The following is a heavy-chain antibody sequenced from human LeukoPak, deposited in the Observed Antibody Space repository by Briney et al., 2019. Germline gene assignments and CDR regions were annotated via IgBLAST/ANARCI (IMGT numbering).Heavy chain of an antibody. CDR3: ARDSGDYWYFDL. Sequence: ASVKVSRKASGYTFTGYYMHWVRQAPGQGLEWMGWINPNSGGTNYAQKFQGRVTMTRDTSTSTAYMELSRLRSDDTAVYYCARDSGDYWYFDLWGRGTLVTVSS. V-gene: IGHV1-2*02. J-gene: IGHJ2*01. CDR1: GYTFTGYY. CDR2: INPNSGGT. D-gene: IGHD4-17*01.